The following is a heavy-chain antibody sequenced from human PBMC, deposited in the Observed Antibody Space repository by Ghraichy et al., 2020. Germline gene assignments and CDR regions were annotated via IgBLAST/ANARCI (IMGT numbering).Heavy chain of an antibody. CDR3: ARGGSSYSSSWYLYYFDY. CDR2: IYTSGST. J-gene: IGHJ4*02. Sequence: SETLSLTCTVSGGSISSYYWSWIRQPAGKGLEWIGRIYTSGSTNYNPSLKSRVTMSVDTSKNQFSLKLSSVTARDTAVYYCARGGSSYSSSWYLYYFDYWGQGTLVTVSS. V-gene: IGHV4-4*07. D-gene: IGHD6-13*01. CDR1: GGSISSYY.